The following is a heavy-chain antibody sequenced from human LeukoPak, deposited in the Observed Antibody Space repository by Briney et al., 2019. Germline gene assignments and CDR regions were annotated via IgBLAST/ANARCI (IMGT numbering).Heavy chain of an antibody. V-gene: IGHV4-59*01. CDR3: ARVGMVGYDSSWFDP. D-gene: IGHD5-12*01. CDR2: IYYSGST. J-gene: IGHJ5*02. CDR1: GGSISSYY. Sequence: SETLSLTCTVSGGSISSYYWSWIRQPPGKGLEWIGYIYYSGSTNYNPSLKSRVTISVDTSKNQFSLKLSSVTAAHTAVYYCARVGMVGYDSSWFDPWGQGTLVTVSS.